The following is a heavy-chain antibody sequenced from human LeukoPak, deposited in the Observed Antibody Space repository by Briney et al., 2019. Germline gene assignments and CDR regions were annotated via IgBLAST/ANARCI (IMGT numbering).Heavy chain of an antibody. Sequence: GGSLRLSCAASGFTFSSYGMHWVRQAPGKGLEWVAVISPDVSNKYYADSVKGRFSISRDNSKKMLYLQMNSLRVEDTAVYYCAKLDYDYVWRGRDFWGQGTLVTVSS. CDR3: AKLDYDYVWRGRDF. CDR1: GFTFSSYG. J-gene: IGHJ4*02. D-gene: IGHD3-16*01. CDR2: ISPDVSNK. V-gene: IGHV3-30*18.